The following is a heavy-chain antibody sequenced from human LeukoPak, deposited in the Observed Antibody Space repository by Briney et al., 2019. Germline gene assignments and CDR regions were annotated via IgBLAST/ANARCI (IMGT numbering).Heavy chain of an antibody. CDR3: ARGSHNIVV. CDR1: GVSISSSNSY. V-gene: IGHV4-61*05. J-gene: IGHJ4*02. D-gene: IGHD2-15*01. CDR2: IYYSGYT. Sequence: SETLSLTCTVSGVSISSSNSYWGWIRQPPGKGLEWIGYIYYSGYTNYNPSLKSRVTISVDTSKNQFSLKLNSVTAADTAVYYCARGSHNIVVWGQGTLVTVSS.